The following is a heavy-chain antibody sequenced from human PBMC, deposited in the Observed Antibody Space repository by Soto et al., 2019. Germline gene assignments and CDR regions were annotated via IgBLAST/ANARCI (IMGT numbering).Heavy chain of an antibody. J-gene: IGHJ3*02. Sequence: VQLVESGGGLVQSGGSLRLSCAAPGFTLSRYDMHWVRQATGRGLEWVSTIDTAGDSYYSDSVKGRFTIARESAKNSLSLQRDSLRVGDTALYYWVRKGDAFDIWGQGTMVTVSS. V-gene: IGHV3-13*01. CDR3: VRKGDAFDI. CDR1: GFTLSRYD. CDR2: IDTAGDS.